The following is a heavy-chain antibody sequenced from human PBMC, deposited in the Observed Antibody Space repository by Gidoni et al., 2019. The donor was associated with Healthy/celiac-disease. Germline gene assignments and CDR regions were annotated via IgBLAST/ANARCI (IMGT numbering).Heavy chain of an antibody. Sequence: QVQLVQSGAEVKKPGSSVKVSCKASGGTFSSDAISWVRQAPGQGLEWMGGIIPIFGTANYAQKFQGRVTITADESTSTAYMELSSLRSEDTAVYYCARDRAYSGSYYYYYGMDVWGQGTTVTVSS. CDR1: GGTFSSDA. D-gene: IGHD1-26*01. CDR2: IIPIFGTA. V-gene: IGHV1-69*01. CDR3: ARDRAYSGSYYYYYGMDV. J-gene: IGHJ6*02.